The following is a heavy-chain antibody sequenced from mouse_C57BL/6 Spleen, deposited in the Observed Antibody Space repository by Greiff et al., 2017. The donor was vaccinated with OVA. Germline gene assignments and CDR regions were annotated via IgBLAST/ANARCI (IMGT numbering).Heavy chain of an antibody. CDR2: IWGVGST. V-gene: IGHV2-6*01. J-gene: IGHJ3*01. CDR3: ASDDGYYGYAY. Sequence: VHLVESGPGLVAPSPSLSITCTVSGFSLTSYGVDWVRPSPGQGLEWLGVIWGVGSTNYNSALKSRLSISKDNSKSQVFLKMNSLQTDDTAMYYCASDDGYYGYAYWGQGTLVTVSA. CDR1: GFSLTSYG. D-gene: IGHD2-3*01.